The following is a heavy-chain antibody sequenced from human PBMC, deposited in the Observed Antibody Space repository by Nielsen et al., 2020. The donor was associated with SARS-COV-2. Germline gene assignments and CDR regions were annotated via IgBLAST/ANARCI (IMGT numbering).Heavy chain of an antibody. CDR2: INSDATST. CDR3: ARDFGIRDY. CDR1: GFTFSTYW. D-gene: IGHD3-16*01. Sequence: GESLKISCAASGFTFSTYWMHWVRQAPGKGLVWVSRINSDATSTAYADSVKGRFTISRDNAKNTLYLQMNSLRPEDTAVYYCARDFGIRDYWGQGTQVTVSS. V-gene: IGHV3-74*01. J-gene: IGHJ4*02.